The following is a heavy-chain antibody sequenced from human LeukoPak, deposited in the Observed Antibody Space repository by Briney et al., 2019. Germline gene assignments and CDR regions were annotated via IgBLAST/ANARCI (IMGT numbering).Heavy chain of an antibody. V-gene: IGHV3-23*01. D-gene: IGHD5-18*01. Sequence: GGSLRLSCAASGFTFSSYAMSWVRQAPGKGLEWVSAISGSGGSTYYADSVKGRFTISRDNSKNTLYLQMNSLRAEDTAVYYCAKVGTEVKSGYSYGSPDDYWGQGTLATVFS. CDR2: ISGSGGST. CDR3: AKVGTEVKSGYSYGSPDDY. J-gene: IGHJ4*02. CDR1: GFTFSSYA.